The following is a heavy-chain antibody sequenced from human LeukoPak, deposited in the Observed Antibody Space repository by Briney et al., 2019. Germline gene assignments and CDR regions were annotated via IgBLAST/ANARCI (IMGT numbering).Heavy chain of an antibody. J-gene: IGHJ3*02. D-gene: IGHD5-12*01. V-gene: IGHV4-61*02. Sequence: PSETLSLICTVSGGSISTGTYYWGWIRQPAGTGLEWIGRVYSSGSTNYNPSLKSRVTMSVDTSRNQFSLNLTSVTAADTAIYYCARDLLHRGYAFDIWGQGTMVTVSS. CDR3: ARDLLHRGYAFDI. CDR1: GGSISTGTYY. CDR2: VYSSGST.